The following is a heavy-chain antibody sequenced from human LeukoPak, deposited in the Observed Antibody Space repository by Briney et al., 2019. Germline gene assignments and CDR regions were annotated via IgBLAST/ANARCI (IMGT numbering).Heavy chain of an antibody. Sequence: SQTLSLTCAISGDSVSRTAAGWSWIRQSPSRGLEWLGRIYYRTQWYDDYAVSVRSRISINPDTSKNQFSLQLNSVTPEDTAIYYCASSFGYSSSWLNFDYWGQGTLVTVSS. CDR3: ASSFGYSSSWLNFDY. J-gene: IGHJ4*02. D-gene: IGHD6-13*01. V-gene: IGHV6-1*01. CDR2: IYYRTQWYD. CDR1: GDSVSRTAAG.